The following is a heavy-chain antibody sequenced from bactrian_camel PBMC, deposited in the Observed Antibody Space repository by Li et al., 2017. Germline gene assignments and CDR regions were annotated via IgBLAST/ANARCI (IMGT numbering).Heavy chain of an antibody. CDR2: IYEEGTKT. Sequence: HVQLVESGGGLVQPGGSLTLTCTVSGLTFRAYDMSWVRQVPGKGLEWVSSIYEEGTKTYYSDSVKDRFTISRDSAKNEVYLQMSSLQSDDAALYYCATLLSSSFTYWGQGTQVTVS. CDR1: GLTFRAYD. D-gene: IGHD6*01. V-gene: IGHV3-2*01. CDR3: ATLLSSSFTY. J-gene: IGHJ4*01.